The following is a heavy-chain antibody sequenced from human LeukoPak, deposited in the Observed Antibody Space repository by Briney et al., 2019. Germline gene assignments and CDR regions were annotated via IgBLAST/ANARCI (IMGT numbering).Heavy chain of an antibody. CDR3: ARINIVVVPAAEDAFDI. V-gene: IGHV3-30*04. Sequence: GGSLRLSCAASGFTFSSYAMHWVRQAPGKGLEWVAVISYDGSNKYYADSVKGRFTISRDNSKNTLYLQMNSLRAEDTAVYYCARINIVVVPAAEDAFDIWGQGTMVTVSS. D-gene: IGHD2-2*01. J-gene: IGHJ3*02. CDR1: GFTFSSYA. CDR2: ISYDGSNK.